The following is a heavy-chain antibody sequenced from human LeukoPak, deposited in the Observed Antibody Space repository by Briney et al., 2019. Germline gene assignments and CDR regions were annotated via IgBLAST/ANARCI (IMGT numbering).Heavy chain of an antibody. D-gene: IGHD3-22*01. CDR1: GYSINSGYY. J-gene: IGHJ3*02. CDR2: AYHSGST. CDR3: ATTLYYDSSGYLNAFDI. Sequence: SETLSLTCTVSGYSINSGYYWGWIRQPPGKGLEWIGCAYHSGSTYYNPSLKSRVTISEDTSKNQFSLKLRSVTAADTALYYCATTLYYDSSGYLNAFDIWGQGTMVTVSS. V-gene: IGHV4-38-2*02.